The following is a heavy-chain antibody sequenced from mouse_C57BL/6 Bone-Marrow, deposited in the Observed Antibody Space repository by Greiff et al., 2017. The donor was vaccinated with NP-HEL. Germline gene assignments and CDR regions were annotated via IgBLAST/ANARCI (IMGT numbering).Heavy chain of an antibody. Sequence: QVTLKESGPGILQPSQTLSLTCSFSGFSLSTSGMGVGWIRQPSGKGLEWLAHIWWDDDKYYNPALKSRLTISKDTSKNQVFLKIANVDTADTATYYCARVGGAIYYYGPAWFAYWGQGTLVTVSA. CDR3: ARVGGAIYYYGPAWFAY. D-gene: IGHD1-1*01. V-gene: IGHV8-8*01. CDR2: IWWDDDK. CDR1: GFSLSTSGMG. J-gene: IGHJ3*01.